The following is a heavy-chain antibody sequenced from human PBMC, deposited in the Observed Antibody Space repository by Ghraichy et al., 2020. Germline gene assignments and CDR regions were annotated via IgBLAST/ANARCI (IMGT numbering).Heavy chain of an antibody. V-gene: IGHV3-21*01. Sequence: GGSLRLSCAASGFTFSSYSMNWVRQAPGKGLEWVSSISSSSSYIYYADSVKGRFTISRDNAKNSLYLQMNSLRAEDTAVYYCARDQPPLFCSGGSCYSGTPRNFDYYYYGMDVWGQGTTVTVSS. D-gene: IGHD2-15*01. CDR3: ARDQPPLFCSGGSCYSGTPRNFDYYYYGMDV. CDR1: GFTFSSYS. J-gene: IGHJ6*02. CDR2: ISSSSSYI.